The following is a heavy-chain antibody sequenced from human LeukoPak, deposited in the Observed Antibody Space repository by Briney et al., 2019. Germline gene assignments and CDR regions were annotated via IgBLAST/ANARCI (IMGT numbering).Heavy chain of an antibody. CDR1: GYTFTGYY. Sequence: ASVKVSCKASGYTFTGYYMHWVRQVPGQGLEWMGRINPNSGGTNYAQKFQGRVTMTRDTSISTAYMELSRLRSDDTAVYYCARGVYYYYYMDVWGKGTTVTVSS. CDR2: INPNSGGT. CDR3: ARGVYYYYYMDV. J-gene: IGHJ6*03. V-gene: IGHV1-2*06.